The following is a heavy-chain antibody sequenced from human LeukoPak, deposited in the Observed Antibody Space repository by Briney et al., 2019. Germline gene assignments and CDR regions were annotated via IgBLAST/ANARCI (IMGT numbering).Heavy chain of an antibody. J-gene: IGHJ3*02. CDR2: ISSSSSYI. D-gene: IGHD3-3*01. V-gene: IGHV3-21*01. CDR3: ARAAAPYDFWSGYYPPDAFDI. Sequence: GGSLRLSCAASGFMFSSYSMNWVRQAPGKGLEWVSSISSSSSYIDYADSVKGRFTISRVNAKNSLYLQMNSLRAEDTAVYYCARAAAPYDFWSGYYPPDAFDIWGQGTMVTVSS. CDR1: GFMFSSYS.